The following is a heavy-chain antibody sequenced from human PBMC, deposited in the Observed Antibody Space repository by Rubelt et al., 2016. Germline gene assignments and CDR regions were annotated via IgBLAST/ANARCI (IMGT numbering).Heavy chain of an antibody. CDR3: AREDLTWYFDL. J-gene: IGHJ2*01. CDR2: FYIGGGT. Sequence: EVQLLESGGGLVQPGGSLRLSCAASGFTVSSNYMTWVRQAPGRGLEWVSVFYIGGGTYYADSVKGRFTISRDSSKNTLYLQMNSLRVEDTAVYYCAREDLTWYFDLWGRGTPVTVSS. D-gene: IGHD4/OR15-4a*01. V-gene: IGHV3-66*01. CDR1: GFTVSSNY.